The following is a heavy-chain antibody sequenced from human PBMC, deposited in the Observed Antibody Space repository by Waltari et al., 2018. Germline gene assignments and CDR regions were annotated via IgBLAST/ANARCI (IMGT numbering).Heavy chain of an antibody. J-gene: IGHJ5*02. D-gene: IGHD6-25*01. V-gene: IGHV4-4*07. Sequence: QVQLQESGPGLVKPSETLSLTCAVSGSSISSNYWSWIRQPPGKGLEWIGRIYGSGGSTDYNPSLKSRVTISTDTSKNQFSLKLSSVTAADTAVYYCARARRQRLPLYNRFDVWGPGVLVTVSS. CDR2: IYGSGGST. CDR3: ARARRQRLPLYNRFDV. CDR1: GSSISSNY.